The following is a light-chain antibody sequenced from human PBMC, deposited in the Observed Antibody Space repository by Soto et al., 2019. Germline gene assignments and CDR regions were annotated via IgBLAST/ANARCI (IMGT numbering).Light chain of an antibody. CDR3: QQYNNRPPLT. J-gene: IGKJ4*01. Sequence: EIVMTQSPATLSVSPGERATLSCRASQSVSSKLAWYQQKPGQAPRLLIYGASTRATGIPARFSGSGSGTEFTLNISSLQSEDFAVYYCQQYNNRPPLTFGGGTKVEIK. CDR1: QSVSSK. CDR2: GAS. V-gene: IGKV3-15*01.